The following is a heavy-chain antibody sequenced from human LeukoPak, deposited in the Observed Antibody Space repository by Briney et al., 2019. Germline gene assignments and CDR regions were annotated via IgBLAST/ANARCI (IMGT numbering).Heavy chain of an antibody. CDR1: GYTFTGYY. D-gene: IGHD3-3*01. J-gene: IGHJ4*02. V-gene: IGHV1-2*02. CDR3: TRESSPEWLLSLDFDY. CDR2: INPNSGGT. Sequence: VASVKVSCKASGYTFTGYYMHWVRQTPGQGLEWMGWINPNSGGTNYAQKFQGRVTMTRDTSISTAYMELSRLRSDDTAVYYCTRESSPEWLLSLDFDYWGQGTLVTVSS.